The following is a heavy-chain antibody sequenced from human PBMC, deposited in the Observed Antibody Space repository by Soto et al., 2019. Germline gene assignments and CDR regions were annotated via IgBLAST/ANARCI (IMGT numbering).Heavy chain of an antibody. CDR3: AREERYYDSSGYYYYFNY. V-gene: IGHV4-30-2*01. D-gene: IGHD3-22*01. Sequence: SETLSLTCAVSGGSISSGGYSWSWIRQPPGKGLEWIGYIYHSGSTYYNPSLKSRVTISVDRSKNQFSLKLSSVTAADTAVYYCAREERYYDSSGYYYYFNYWGQGTLVTVSS. CDR2: IYHSGST. CDR1: GGSISSGGYS. J-gene: IGHJ4*02.